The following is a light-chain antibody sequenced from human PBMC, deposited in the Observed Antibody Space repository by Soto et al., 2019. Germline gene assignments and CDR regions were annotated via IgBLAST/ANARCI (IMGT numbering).Light chain of an antibody. CDR3: QQYGSLLLT. CDR2: GAS. Sequence: IVLTQSPGTLYLSPGERATLSCRASQSVSSSYLAWFQHKPGQAPRLLIYGASSRATGIPDRFSGSGSATDFDLSISRLEPEDFAVYYCQQYGSLLLTFGQGNKVEIK. V-gene: IGKV3-20*01. CDR1: QSVSSSY. J-gene: IGKJ1*01.